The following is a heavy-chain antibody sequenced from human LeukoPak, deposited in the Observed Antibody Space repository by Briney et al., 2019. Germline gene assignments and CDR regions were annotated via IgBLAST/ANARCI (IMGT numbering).Heavy chain of an antibody. D-gene: IGHD3-22*01. J-gene: IGHJ5*02. V-gene: IGHV4-34*01. Sequence: PSETLSLTCAVYGGSFSGYYWSWIRQPPGKGLEWIGEINHSGSTNYNPSLKSRVTISVDTSKNQFSLKLSSVTAADTAVYYCARPRPYYDSSGYYGGSGFDPWGQGTLVTVSS. CDR1: GGSFSGYY. CDR2: INHSGST. CDR3: ARPRPYYDSSGYYGGSGFDP.